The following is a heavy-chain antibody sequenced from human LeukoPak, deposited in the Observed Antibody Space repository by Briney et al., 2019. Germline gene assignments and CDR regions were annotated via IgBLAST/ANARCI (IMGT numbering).Heavy chain of an antibody. CDR3: ARLTPTRWFDP. Sequence: SETLSLTCTVSGGSISSYYWSWIRQPAGKGPEYIGRIYPTGSTKYNPSLESRVTMSVDTSKNQFSLKLSSVTAADTAVYYCARLTPTRWFDPWGQGTLVTVSS. CDR2: IYPTGST. V-gene: IGHV4-4*07. D-gene: IGHD1-14*01. CDR1: GGSISSYY. J-gene: IGHJ5*02.